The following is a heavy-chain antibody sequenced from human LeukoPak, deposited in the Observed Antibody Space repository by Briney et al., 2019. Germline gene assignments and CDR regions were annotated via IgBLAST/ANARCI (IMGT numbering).Heavy chain of an antibody. J-gene: IGHJ3*02. Sequence: SETLSLTCTVSGGSISGYYWSWIRQPPGKGLEWIGYIYYSGSTNYNPSLKSRVTISVDTSKNQFSLKLSSVTAADTAVYYCARVTTHIVVVTASDAFDIWGQGTMVTVSS. CDR1: GGSISGYY. CDR2: IYYSGST. V-gene: IGHV4-59*01. CDR3: ARVTTHIVVVTASDAFDI. D-gene: IGHD2-21*02.